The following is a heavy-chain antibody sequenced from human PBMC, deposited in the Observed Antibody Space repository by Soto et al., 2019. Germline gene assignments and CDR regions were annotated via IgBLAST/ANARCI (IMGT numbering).Heavy chain of an antibody. Sequence: VQLQESGPGLAKPSETLSLTCTVSGGSMSSYYWSWIRQPPGKGLEWIGNVFYSGSTIDNPSLKSRVIISVDTSKNQFSLKLSSVTAADTAVYYCAKEFCDPNGCYGRWLDPWGQGTLVTVSS. CDR2: VFYSGST. CDR3: AKEFCDPNGCYGRWLDP. J-gene: IGHJ5*02. V-gene: IGHV4-59*01. D-gene: IGHD2-15*01. CDR1: GGSMSSYY.